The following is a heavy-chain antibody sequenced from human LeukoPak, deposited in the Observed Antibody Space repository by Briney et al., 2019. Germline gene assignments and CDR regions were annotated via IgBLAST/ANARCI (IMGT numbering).Heavy chain of an antibody. D-gene: IGHD1-26*01. CDR2: ISGSGGVT. V-gene: IGHV3-23*01. J-gene: IGHJ4*02. Sequence: HPGGSLRLSCAVSGCIFSSYAMSWVRQAPGKGLEWVSGISGSGGVTYYADSVKGRFTISRDNSKNTLYLQMDSLRGDDTAIYYCAKASWEGVTTTYFGYWGQGTLVPVSS. CDR3: AKASWEGVTTTYFGY. CDR1: GCIFSSYA.